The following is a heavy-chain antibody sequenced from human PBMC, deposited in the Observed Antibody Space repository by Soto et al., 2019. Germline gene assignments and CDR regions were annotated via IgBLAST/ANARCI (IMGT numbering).Heavy chain of an antibody. J-gene: IGHJ5*02. Sequence: GESLKISCKGCGYSFTNYWSSWVRRMPGKGLGWMGNIDPVDSYTNYSPSFQGHVTFSVDTSISTAYLQWGSLKASDTAMYYCARIESIARNWFDPWGQGTLVTVSS. CDR3: ARIESIARNWFDP. D-gene: IGHD6-13*01. V-gene: IGHV5-10-1*01. CDR1: GYSFTNYW. CDR2: IDPVDSYT.